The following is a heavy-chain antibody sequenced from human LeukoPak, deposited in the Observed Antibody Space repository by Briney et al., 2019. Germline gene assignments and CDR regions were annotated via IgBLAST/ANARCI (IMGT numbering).Heavy chain of an antibody. J-gene: IGHJ4*01. D-gene: IGHD5-24*01. CDR2: ISGSGGST. CDR3: AKGGGRRDGYNYFDY. CDR1: GFTFSSYA. Sequence: PGGSLRLSCAASGFTFSSYAMSWVRQPPGKGLEWVSAISGSGGSTYYPDSVKGRFTISRDNSKNTLYLKMNSLRAEDTAVYYCAKGGGRRDGYNYFDYWGHGTLVTVSS. V-gene: IGHV3-23*01.